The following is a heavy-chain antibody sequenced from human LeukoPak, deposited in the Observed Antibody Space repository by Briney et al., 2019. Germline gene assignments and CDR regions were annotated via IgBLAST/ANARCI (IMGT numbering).Heavy chain of an antibody. J-gene: IGHJ6*02. D-gene: IGHD2-2*01. V-gene: IGHV4-34*01. CDR1: GGSFSGYY. CDR2: INHSGST. CDR3: ARDKTYCSSTSCPIYYYYGMDV. Sequence: PSETLSLTCAVYGGSFSGYYWSWIRQPPGKGLEWIGEINHSGSTNYNPSLKSRVTISVDTSKNQFSLELSSVTAADTAVYYCARDKTYCSSTSCPIYYYYGMDVWGQGTTVTVSS.